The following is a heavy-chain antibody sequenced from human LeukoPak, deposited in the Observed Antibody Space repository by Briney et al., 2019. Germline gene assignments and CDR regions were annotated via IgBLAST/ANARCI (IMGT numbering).Heavy chain of an antibody. CDR2: IIPIFGTA. V-gene: IGHV1-69*13. D-gene: IGHD3-22*01. Sequence: SVKVSCKASGGTFSSYAISWVGQAPGQGPVGGGGIIPIFGTANYAQKFQGRVTITADESTSTAYMELSSLRSEDTAVYYCASHYYDSSGYYYGFDYWGQGTLVTVSS. J-gene: IGHJ4*02. CDR1: GGTFSSYA. CDR3: ASHYYDSSGYYYGFDY.